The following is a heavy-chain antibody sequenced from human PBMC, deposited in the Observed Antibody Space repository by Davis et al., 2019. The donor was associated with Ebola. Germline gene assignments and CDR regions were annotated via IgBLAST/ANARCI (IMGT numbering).Heavy chain of an antibody. D-gene: IGHD6-13*01. CDR3: AKDRRMWQLAHYYYYGMDV. Sequence: PGGSLRLSCAASGFTVSSNYMSWVRQAPGKGLEWVSVIYSGGSTYYADSVKGRFTISRDNSKNTLYLQMNSLRAEDTAVYYCAKDRRMWQLAHYYYYGMDVWGQGTTVTVSS. J-gene: IGHJ6*02. V-gene: IGHV3-53*01. CDR2: IYSGGST. CDR1: GFTVSSNY.